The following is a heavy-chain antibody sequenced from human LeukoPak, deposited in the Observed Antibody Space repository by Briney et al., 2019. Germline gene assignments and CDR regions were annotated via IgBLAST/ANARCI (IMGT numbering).Heavy chain of an antibody. V-gene: IGHV3-7*01. CDR2: IKQDGSEK. CDR1: GFTFSSYW. D-gene: IGHD1-26*01. CDR3: AKDMHSGSLGDAFDI. Sequence: HAGGSLRLSCAASGFTFSSYWMSWVRQAPGKGLEWVANIKQDGSEKYYVDSVKGRFTISRDNAKNSLYLQMNSLRAEDTAVYYCAKDMHSGSLGDAFDIWGQGTMVTVSS. J-gene: IGHJ3*02.